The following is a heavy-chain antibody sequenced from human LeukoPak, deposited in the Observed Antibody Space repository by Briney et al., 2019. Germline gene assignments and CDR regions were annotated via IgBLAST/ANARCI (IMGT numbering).Heavy chain of an antibody. CDR3: ARAGWDADYGMDV. CDR2: VYSGGDT. Sequence: GGSLRLSCAASGFTVRSKYMSWVRQAAGKGLEWVASVYSGGDTYYADSVRGRFTISRVTSKNTVHLQMNTLRAEDTAVYHCARAGWDADYGMDVWGQGTTVTVSS. V-gene: IGHV3-66*01. D-gene: IGHD1-26*01. J-gene: IGHJ6*02. CDR1: GFTVRSKY.